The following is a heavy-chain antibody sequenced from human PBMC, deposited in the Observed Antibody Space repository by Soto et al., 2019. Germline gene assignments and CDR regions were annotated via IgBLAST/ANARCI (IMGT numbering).Heavy chain of an antibody. CDR1: GGSFSGYY. Sequence: PSETLSLTCAVYGGSFSGYYWSWIRQPPGKGLEWIGEINHSGSTNYNPSLKSRVTISVDTSKNQFSLKLSSVTAADTAVYYCARVRAWFLNPQLVRNWFDPWGQGTLVTVSS. D-gene: IGHD6-13*01. J-gene: IGHJ5*02. CDR3: ARVRAWFLNPQLVRNWFDP. CDR2: INHSGST. V-gene: IGHV4-34*01.